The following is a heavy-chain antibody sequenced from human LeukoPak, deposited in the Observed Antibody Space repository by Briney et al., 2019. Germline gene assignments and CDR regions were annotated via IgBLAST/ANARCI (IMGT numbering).Heavy chain of an antibody. D-gene: IGHD6-13*01. J-gene: IGHJ4*02. V-gene: IGHV4-59*01. CDR2: IYYSGST. CDR1: GGSISSYY. Sequence: SETLSLTCTVSGGSISSYYWSWIRQPPGRGLEWIGYIYYSGSTNYNPSLKSRVTISVDTSKNQFSLKLSSVTAADTAVYYCARGSSWYRPFGTSWGQGTLVTVSS. CDR3: ARGSSWYRPFGTS.